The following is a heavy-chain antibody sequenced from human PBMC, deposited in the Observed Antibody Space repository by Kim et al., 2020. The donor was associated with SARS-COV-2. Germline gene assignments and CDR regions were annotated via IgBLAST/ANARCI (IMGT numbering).Heavy chain of an antibody. CDR1: GFTFSSYW. J-gene: IGHJ6*02. CDR3: ARDLSSIAARPFYYYGMDV. CDR2: INSDGSST. V-gene: IGHV3-74*01. Sequence: GGSLRLSCAASGFTFSSYWMHWVRQAPGKGLVWVSRINSDGSSTSYADSVKGRFTISRDNAKNTLYLQMNSLRAEDTAVYYCARDLSSIAARPFYYYGMDVWGQGTTVTVSS. D-gene: IGHD6-6*01.